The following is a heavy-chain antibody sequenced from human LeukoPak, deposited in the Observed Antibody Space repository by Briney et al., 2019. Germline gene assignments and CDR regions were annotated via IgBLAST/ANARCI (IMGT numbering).Heavy chain of an antibody. D-gene: IGHD1-1*01. CDR2: MDPTGSQK. V-gene: IGHV3-7*01. Sequence: GGSLRLSCAVSQFTFNGSWMDWVSQAPGKGLEWVANMDPTGSQKRYVDSVRGRFTISKDNPGASLYLDMHSLRAEDTAIYYCAIWTSGNYWGQGTLVTVSS. CDR1: QFTFNGSW. J-gene: IGHJ4*02. CDR3: AIWTSGNY.